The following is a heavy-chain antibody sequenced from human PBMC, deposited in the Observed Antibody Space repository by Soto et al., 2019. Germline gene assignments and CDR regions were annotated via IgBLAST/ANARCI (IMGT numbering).Heavy chain of an antibody. CDR3: ARAEPAGFGVMTASHYYGMDV. J-gene: IGHJ6*02. CDR2: ISYDGSNK. V-gene: IGHV3-30-3*01. D-gene: IGHD3-3*01. Sequence: VELAESGGGVVQPGRSLRLSCAASGFTFSGYALHWVRQTPGKGLEWMAVISYDGSNKYYAGSVEGRFTISRDNSKNTLFLQMNGLRTEDTAIYYCARAEPAGFGVMTASHYYGMDVWAQGTTVTVSS. CDR1: GFTFSGYA.